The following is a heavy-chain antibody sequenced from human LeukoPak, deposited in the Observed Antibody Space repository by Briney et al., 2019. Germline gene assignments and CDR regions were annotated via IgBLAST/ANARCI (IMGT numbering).Heavy chain of an antibody. V-gene: IGHV3-53*04. CDR3: ARDFDYVTHYYGMDV. CDR1: GFTVSSNY. CDR2: IYSGGST. D-gene: IGHD3-9*01. J-gene: IGHJ6*02. Sequence: PGGSLRLSCAASGFTVSSNYMSWVRQAPGKGLEWVSVIYSGGSTYYADSVKGRFTISRHNSKNTLYLQMNSLRAEDTAVYHCARDFDYVTHYYGMDVWGQGTTVTVSS.